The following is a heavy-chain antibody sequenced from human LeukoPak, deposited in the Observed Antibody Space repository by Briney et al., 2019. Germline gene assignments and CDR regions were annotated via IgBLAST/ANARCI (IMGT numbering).Heavy chain of an antibody. D-gene: IGHD1-26*01. CDR3: ATRRSPGFNYFDY. CDR2: IYYSGST. V-gene: IGHV4-31*03. Sequence: SETLSLTCTVSGGSISSGGYYWSWIRRHPGKGLEWIGYIYYSGSTYYNPSLKSRVTISVDTSKNQFSLKLSSVTAADTAVYYCATRRSPGFNYFDYWGQGTLVTVSS. J-gene: IGHJ4*02. CDR1: GGSISSGGYY.